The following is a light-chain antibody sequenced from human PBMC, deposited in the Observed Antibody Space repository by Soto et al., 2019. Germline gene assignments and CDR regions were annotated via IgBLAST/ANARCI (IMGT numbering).Light chain of an antibody. Sequence: EIVMTQSPATLSVSPGERATISCRASQSVSSNLAWYQQKPGQAPRLLIYGASTRATGIPARFSGSGSGTEFTLTISSLQSEDFAVYYCQQYNKFGQGTKV. J-gene: IGKJ1*01. CDR3: QQYNK. V-gene: IGKV3-15*01. CDR2: GAS. CDR1: QSVSSN.